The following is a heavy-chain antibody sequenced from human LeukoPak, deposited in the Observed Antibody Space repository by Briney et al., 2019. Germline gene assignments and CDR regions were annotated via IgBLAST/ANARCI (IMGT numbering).Heavy chain of an antibody. J-gene: IGHJ4*02. Sequence: SETLSLTCTVSGGSIRSSYYYWGWIRQPPGKGLEWIGTIYYTGSTFYNPSLESRVTMSVDTSTNQFSLNLNSVTATDTAVYYCARHYGPWGQGTLVTVSS. CDR1: GGSIRSSYYY. D-gene: IGHD3-10*01. CDR3: ARHYGP. V-gene: IGHV4-39*01. CDR2: IYYTGST.